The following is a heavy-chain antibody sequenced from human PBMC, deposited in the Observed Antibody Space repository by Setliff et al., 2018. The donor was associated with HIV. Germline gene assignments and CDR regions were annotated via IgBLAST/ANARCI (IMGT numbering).Heavy chain of an antibody. CDR3: ARSPKESSIAVAGLYFDY. CDR1: GHTFTNVD. J-gene: IGHJ4*02. Sequence: ASVKVSCKASGHTFTNVDIHWLRRATGQGLEWMGWMNPNTGVSGYALKFQARVTMTRDTSISTAYMELSSLTSEDTAVYYCARSPKESSIAVAGLYFDYWGQGTLVTVSS. CDR2: MNPNTGVS. D-gene: IGHD6-19*01. V-gene: IGHV1-8*01.